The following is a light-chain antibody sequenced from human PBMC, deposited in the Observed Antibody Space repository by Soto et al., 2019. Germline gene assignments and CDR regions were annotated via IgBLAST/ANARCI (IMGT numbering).Light chain of an antibody. J-gene: IGKJ4*01. V-gene: IGKV3-11*01. CDR2: DAS. Sequence: EIVLIQSPATLSLSPGERATLSCRASQSVSSNLAWYQQNPGQAPNLLIFDASKRATGIPARFSGSGSGTDFTLTISSLETEDFAVYYCQQHTNWPLTFGGGTKLEIK. CDR1: QSVSSN. CDR3: QQHTNWPLT.